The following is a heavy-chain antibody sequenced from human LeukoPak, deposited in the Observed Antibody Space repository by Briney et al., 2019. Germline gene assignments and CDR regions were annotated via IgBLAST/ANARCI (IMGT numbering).Heavy chain of an antibody. CDR3: ARDPYSSSLYAFDI. J-gene: IGHJ3*02. Sequence: GGSLRLSCAASGFTFSSYGMHWVRQAPGKGLEWVAVISYDGSNKYYADSVKGRFTISRDNSKNTLYLQMNSLRAEDTAVYYCARDPYSSSLYAFDIWGQGTMVTVSS. CDR1: GFTFSSYG. D-gene: IGHD6-13*01. CDR2: ISYDGSNK. V-gene: IGHV3-30*03.